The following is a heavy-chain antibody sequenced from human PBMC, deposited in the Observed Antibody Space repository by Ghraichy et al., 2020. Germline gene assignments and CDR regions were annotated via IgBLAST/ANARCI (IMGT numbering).Heavy chain of an antibody. CDR2: IHYSGST. V-gene: IGHV4-61*01. D-gene: IGHD6-19*01. CDR3: ARDLGYSSGWYYFDY. Sequence: SETLSLTCTVSGGSVSSGSYYWSWIRQPPGKGLEWIGNIHYSGSTNYNPSLKTRVTLSVDMSNNQFSLTLSSVTAADTAVYYCARDLGYSSGWYYFDYWGQGTLVTVSS. J-gene: IGHJ4*02. CDR1: GGSVSSGSYY.